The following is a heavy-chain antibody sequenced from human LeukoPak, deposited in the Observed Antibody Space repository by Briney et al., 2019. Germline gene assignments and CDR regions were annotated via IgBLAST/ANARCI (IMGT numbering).Heavy chain of an antibody. Sequence: GGSLRLSCVASGFTFSNYWMSWVRQAPGKGLEWVANIKPDGSEKYYVDSVKGRFTVSRDNAKNSQYLQMSSLRADDTAVYFCARAGGGWNDHWGQGTLVTVPS. D-gene: IGHD6-19*01. CDR1: GFTFSNYW. CDR3: ARAGGGWNDH. CDR2: IKPDGSEK. V-gene: IGHV3-7*05. J-gene: IGHJ4*02.